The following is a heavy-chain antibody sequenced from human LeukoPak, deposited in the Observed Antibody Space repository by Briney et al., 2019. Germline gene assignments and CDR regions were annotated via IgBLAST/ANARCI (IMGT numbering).Heavy chain of an antibody. CDR3: VKDQAQVYGYFDS. V-gene: IGHV3-9*01. CDR1: GFTFDDYA. D-gene: IGHD6-6*01. Sequence: GGSLRLSCAASGFTFDDYAMHWVRQTPGKGLEWVSGISWNSGSIGYADSVKGRFTISRDNSRNSLYVQMNSLRTEDTAVYYCVKDQAQVYGYFDSWGLGTLVTVSS. CDR2: ISWNSGSI. J-gene: IGHJ4*02.